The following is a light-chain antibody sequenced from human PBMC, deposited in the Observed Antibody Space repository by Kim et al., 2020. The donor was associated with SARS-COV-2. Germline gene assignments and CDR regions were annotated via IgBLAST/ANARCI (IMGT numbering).Light chain of an antibody. CDR1: QTVSSN. V-gene: IGKV3-15*01. J-gene: IGKJ4*01. CDR3: HQYNSWPLT. CDR2: GAS. Sequence: EIVMTQSPATLSVSPGDRATLSCRASQTVSSNLAWYRQKPGQAPRLLMFGASTRATGISARFSGSGSGTEFTLTISSLESEAFAVYYCHQYNSWPLTFGGGTKVDIK.